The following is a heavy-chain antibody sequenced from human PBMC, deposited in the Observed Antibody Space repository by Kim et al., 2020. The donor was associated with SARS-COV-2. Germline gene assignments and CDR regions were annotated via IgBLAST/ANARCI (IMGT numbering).Heavy chain of an antibody. J-gene: IGHJ3*02. D-gene: IGHD2-8*01. Sequence: SETLSLTCAVYGGSFSGYYWNWIRQPPGKGLEWIGEVNHSGSTTYNTSLKSRVTISVDTSKNQFSLKLSSVTAADTAVYYCARGSLYPTGVFDMWGQGTMVTVSS. CDR1: GGSFSGYY. CDR3: ARGSLYPTGVFDM. CDR2: VNHSGST. V-gene: IGHV4-34*01.